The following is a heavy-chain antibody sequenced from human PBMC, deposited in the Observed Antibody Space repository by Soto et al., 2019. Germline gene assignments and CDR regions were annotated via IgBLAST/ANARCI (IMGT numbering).Heavy chain of an antibody. CDR2: IKQDESEK. J-gene: IGHJ4*02. CDR3: ARGDYFDRRFDY. V-gene: IGHV3-7*03. D-gene: IGHD3-22*01. CDR1: GFTFSSYW. Sequence: PGGSLRLSCATSGFTFSSYWMSCVRQPPGKGLEWVATIKQDESEKYYVDSVKGRFTVSRDNAKNSLYLQMNTLRAEDTAVYYCARGDYFDRRFDYWGQGALVTVSS.